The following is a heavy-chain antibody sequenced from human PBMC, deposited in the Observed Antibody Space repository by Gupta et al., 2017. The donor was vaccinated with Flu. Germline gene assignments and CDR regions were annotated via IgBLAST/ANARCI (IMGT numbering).Heavy chain of an antibody. J-gene: IGHJ4*02. CDR2: ISYDGTNK. D-gene: IGHD6-19*01. Sequence: CPASGFSFSNYALHWFRQAPAKGLEWVTLISYDGTNKYYKDSVMGRFTISRDNSKNMVLLQMNSLRTDDTAVYYCAKPSGGWHGQGYFDDWGQGARVTVPS. V-gene: IGHV3-30*18. CDR3: AKPSGGWHGQGYFDD. CDR1: GFSFSNYA.